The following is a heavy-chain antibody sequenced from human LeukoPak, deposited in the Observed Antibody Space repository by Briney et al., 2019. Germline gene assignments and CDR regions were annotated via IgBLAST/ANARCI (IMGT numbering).Heavy chain of an antibody. CDR3: TGDIGGYSTIIDY. D-gene: IGHD3-22*01. J-gene: IGHJ4*02. CDR1: GFTFSKAW. Sequence: PGGSRRLSCAASGFTFSKAWMSWVRQAPGKGLEWVGRIKSKTDGETTDYSAPVKGRFTISRDDSKNTLYLQMSSLKIEDTAVYYCTGDIGGYSTIIDYWGQGTLVTVSS. CDR2: IKSKTDGETT. V-gene: IGHV3-15*01.